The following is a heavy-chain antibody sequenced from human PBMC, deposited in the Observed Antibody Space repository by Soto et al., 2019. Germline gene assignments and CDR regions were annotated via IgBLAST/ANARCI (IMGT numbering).Heavy chain of an antibody. V-gene: IGHV4-39*01. J-gene: IGHJ4*02. CDR1: GGSTTRGGYH. Sequence: SETLSLTCTVSGGSTTRGGYHWIWIRQPPGKGLEWIGNVYYNGNTYYNPSLKSRLTISVDTSNNQFSLKVRSVTAADTAVYYCARVTGSYNDRYFDSWGQGTLVTVSS. CDR3: ARVTGSYNDRYFDS. CDR2: VYYNGNT. D-gene: IGHD3-10*01.